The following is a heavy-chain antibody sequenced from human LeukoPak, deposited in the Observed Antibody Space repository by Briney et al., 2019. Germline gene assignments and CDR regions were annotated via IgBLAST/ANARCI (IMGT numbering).Heavy chain of an antibody. CDR1: GYTFTSYG. D-gene: IGHD3-22*01. J-gene: IGHJ6*02. CDR3: ARDQDYYDSSGDYYYYGMDV. CDR2: ISAYNGNT. V-gene: IGHV1-18*01. Sequence: GASVKVSCKASGYTFTSYGISWVRQAPGQGLEWMGWISAYNGNTNYAQRLQGRVTMTTDTSTSTAYMELRSLRSDDTAVYYCARDQDYYDSSGDYYYYGMDVWSQGTTVTVSS.